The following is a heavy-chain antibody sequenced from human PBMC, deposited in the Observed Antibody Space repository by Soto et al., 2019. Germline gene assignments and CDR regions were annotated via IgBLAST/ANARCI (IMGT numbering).Heavy chain of an antibody. Sequence: QVQLQESGPGLVKPSQTLSLTCTVSGGSISSGNYYWSWIRQHPGKGLEWIGYIYYSGSTYYNPSLKRRVTISVDTSKNQFSLKLSSVTAADTAVYYCARKATVTTCFDYWGQGTLVTVSS. CDR2: IYYSGST. V-gene: IGHV4-31*03. D-gene: IGHD4-17*01. J-gene: IGHJ4*02. CDR3: ARKATVTTCFDY. CDR1: GGSISSGNYY.